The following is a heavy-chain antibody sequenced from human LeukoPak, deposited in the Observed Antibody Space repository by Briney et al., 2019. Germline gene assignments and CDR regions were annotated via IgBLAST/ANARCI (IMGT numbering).Heavy chain of an antibody. D-gene: IGHD6-19*01. CDR3: ARESIAVAGAPFDY. Sequence: GGSLRLSCAASGFTFSSYEMNWVRQAPGKGLEGVSYISSGSTIYDADSVKGRFTISRDNTKNSLYLQMNSLRAEDTAVYYCARESIAVAGAPFDYWGQGTLVTVSS. CDR1: GFTFSSYE. J-gene: IGHJ4*02. V-gene: IGHV3-48*03. CDR2: ISSGSTI.